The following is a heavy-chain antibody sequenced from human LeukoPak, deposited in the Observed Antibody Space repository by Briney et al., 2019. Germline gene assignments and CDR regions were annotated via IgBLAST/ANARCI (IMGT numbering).Heavy chain of an antibody. J-gene: IGHJ3*02. CDR1: GVSISSSSYY. CDR3: ARSAAGTDAFDI. Sequence: SETLSLTCTVSGVSISSSSYYWGWIRQPPGKGLEWIGSIYYSGSTYYNPSLKSRVTISVDTSKNQFSLKLSSVTAADTAVYYCARSAAGTDAFDIWGQGTMVTVSS. CDR2: IYYSGST. V-gene: IGHV4-39*01. D-gene: IGHD6-13*01.